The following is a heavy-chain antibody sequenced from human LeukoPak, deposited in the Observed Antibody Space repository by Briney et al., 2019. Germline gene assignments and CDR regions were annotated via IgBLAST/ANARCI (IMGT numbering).Heavy chain of an antibody. CDR2: IYYNGST. D-gene: IGHD4-17*01. V-gene: IGHV4-31*03. J-gene: IGHJ3*02. Sequence: SQTLSLTCTVSGGSISSGGYYWSWIRQHPGKGLEWIGYIYYNGSTYYNPSLKSRVTISVDTSKNQFSLKLSSVTAADTAVYYCARDYGDYAHDAFDIWGQGTMVTVSS. CDR1: GGSISSGGYY. CDR3: ARDYGDYAHDAFDI.